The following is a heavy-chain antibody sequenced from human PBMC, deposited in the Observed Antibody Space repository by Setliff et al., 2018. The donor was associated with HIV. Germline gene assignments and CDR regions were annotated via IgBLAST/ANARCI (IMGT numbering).Heavy chain of an antibody. CDR3: ARDPARLGAVEDAFDI. CDR1: GFTFSSYS. D-gene: IGHD1-26*01. Sequence: GGSLRFSCAASGFTFSSYSMNWVRQAPGKGLEWDSYISSSSSTIYYADSVKGRFTISRDNAKNSLYLQMNSLRAEDTAVYYCARDPARLGAVEDAFDIWGQGTMVTVSS. V-gene: IGHV3-48*01. J-gene: IGHJ3*02. CDR2: ISSSSSTI.